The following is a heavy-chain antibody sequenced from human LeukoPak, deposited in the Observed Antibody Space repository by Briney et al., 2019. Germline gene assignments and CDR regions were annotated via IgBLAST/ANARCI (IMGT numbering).Heavy chain of an antibody. J-gene: IGHJ4*02. Sequence: GGALRLSCVASGFSFSTYDMHWVRQAPGKGLVWVSRTNSDGSDTRYADSVKGRFTISRDNAKNTLYLQMNSLRAEDTAVYYCARVSGIAARGDLRNDYWGQGTLVTVSS. CDR1: GFSFSTYD. V-gene: IGHV3-74*01. CDR3: ARVSGIAARGDLRNDY. CDR2: TNSDGSDT. D-gene: IGHD6-6*01.